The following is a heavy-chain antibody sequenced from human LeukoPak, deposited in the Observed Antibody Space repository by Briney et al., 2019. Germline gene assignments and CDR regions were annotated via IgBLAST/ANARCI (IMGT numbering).Heavy chain of an antibody. V-gene: IGHV4-30-4*08. Sequence: PSETLSLTCTVSGGSISSGDYYWSWIRQPPGKGLEWIGYIYYSGSTYYNPSLKSRVTISVDTSKNQFSLKLSSVTAADTAVYYCARGDHFYSSSSDYWGQGTLVTVSS. CDR2: IYYSGST. D-gene: IGHD6-6*01. CDR1: GGSISSGDYY. J-gene: IGHJ4*02. CDR3: ARGDHFYSSSSDY.